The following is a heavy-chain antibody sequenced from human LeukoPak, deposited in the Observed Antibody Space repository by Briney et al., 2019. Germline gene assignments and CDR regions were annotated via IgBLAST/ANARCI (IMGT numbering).Heavy chain of an antibody. V-gene: IGHV4-59*01. J-gene: IGHJ6*03. CDR2: IYYSGST. Sequence: TSETLSLTCTVSGGSISSYYWSWIRQPPGKGLEWIGYIYYSGSTNYNPSLKSRVTISVDTSKNQFSLKLSSVTAADTAVYYCARVVGLTGYSSSWYSGYYYYMDVWGKGTTVTVSS. CDR1: GGSISSYY. CDR3: ARVVGLTGYSSSWYSGYYYYMDV. D-gene: IGHD6-13*01.